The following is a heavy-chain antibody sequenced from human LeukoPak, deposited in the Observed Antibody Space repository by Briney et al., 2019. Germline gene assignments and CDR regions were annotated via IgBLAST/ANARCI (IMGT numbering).Heavy chain of an antibody. CDR3: ARGGVAARPGRY. D-gene: IGHD6-6*01. CDR2: IYHSEST. J-gene: IGHJ4*02. V-gene: IGHV4-38-2*02. CDR1: GYSISSGYY. Sequence: SETLSLTCTVSGYSISSGYYWGWIRQPPGKGLEWIGSIYHSESTYYNPSLKSRVTISVDTSKNQFSLKLSSVTAADTAVYYCARGGVAARPGRYWGQGTQVTVSS.